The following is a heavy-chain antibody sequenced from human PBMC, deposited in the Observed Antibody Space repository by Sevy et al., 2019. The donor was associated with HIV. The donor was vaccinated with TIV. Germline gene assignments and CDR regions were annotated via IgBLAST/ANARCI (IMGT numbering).Heavy chain of an antibody. J-gene: IGHJ4*02. CDR3: AITKDYYDNSGYPFDY. V-gene: IGHV1-24*01. D-gene: IGHD3-22*01. Sequence: ASVKVSCKVSRYTVTDLGMHWVRQAPGKGLEWMGSFDPEDGETLYAQKFQGRVTMTEDTSTDTAYMELRSLRSEDTAVFYCAITKDYYDNSGYPFDYWGQGTLVTVSS. CDR2: FDPEDGET. CDR1: RYTVTDLG.